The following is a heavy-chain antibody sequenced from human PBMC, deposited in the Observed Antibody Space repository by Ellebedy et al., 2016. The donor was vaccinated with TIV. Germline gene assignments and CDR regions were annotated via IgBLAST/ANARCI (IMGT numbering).Heavy chain of an antibody. D-gene: IGHD3-10*01. V-gene: IGHV3-23*01. CDR3: ARVTRDVLYTIGGAFDI. Sequence: GESLKISCVASGFTFSSYVMIWVRQAPGKGLEWVSAIRSSGGSTYYADSVKGRFTISRDNSKSTLYLQMRSLRTEDTAVYYCARVTRDVLYTIGGAFDIWGHGTMVTVS. CDR2: IRSSGGST. CDR1: GFTFSSYV. J-gene: IGHJ3*02.